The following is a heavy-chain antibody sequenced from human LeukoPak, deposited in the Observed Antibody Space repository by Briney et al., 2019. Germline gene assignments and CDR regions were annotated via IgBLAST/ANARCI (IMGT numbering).Heavy chain of an antibody. D-gene: IGHD3-22*01. J-gene: IGHJ6*03. CDR2: IYSGGST. Sequence: PVGSLRLSCAASGFTVSSNYMSWVRQAPGKGLEWVSVIYSGGSTYYADSVKGRFTISRDNSKNTLYLQMNSLRAEDTAVYYCARDNDSSGYYYSYYYYMDVWGKGTTVTVSS. V-gene: IGHV3-66*02. CDR3: ARDNDSSGYYYSYYYYMDV. CDR1: GFTVSSNY.